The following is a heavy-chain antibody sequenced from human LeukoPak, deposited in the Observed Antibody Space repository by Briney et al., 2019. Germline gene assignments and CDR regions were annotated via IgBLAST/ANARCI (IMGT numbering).Heavy chain of an antibody. Sequence: SETLSLTCAVYGGSFSGYYWSWIRQVPGKGLEWIGYINHSGATYYSPSLRSRATISVDTSKNHFSLKLRSVTAADTAVYYCARAFNPSRTYYYDSSGSRYFDLWGRGTLVTVSS. CDR1: GGSFSGYY. CDR3: ARAFNPSRTYYYDSSGSRYFDL. J-gene: IGHJ2*01. D-gene: IGHD3-22*01. V-gene: IGHV4-34*09. CDR2: INHSGAT.